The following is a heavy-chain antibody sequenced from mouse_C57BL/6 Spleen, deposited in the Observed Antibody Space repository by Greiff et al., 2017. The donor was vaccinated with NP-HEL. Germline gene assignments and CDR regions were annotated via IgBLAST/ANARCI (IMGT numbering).Heavy chain of an antibody. V-gene: IGHV1-76*01. Sequence: VQVVESGAELVRPGASVKLSCKASGYTFTDYYINWVKQRPGQGLEWIARIYPGSGNTYYNEKFKGKASLTAEKSSSTAYMQLSSLTSEDSAVYFCASDGLDYWGQGTTLTVSS. J-gene: IGHJ2*01. CDR1: GYTFTDYY. D-gene: IGHD2-3*01. CDR3: ASDGLDY. CDR2: IYPGSGNT.